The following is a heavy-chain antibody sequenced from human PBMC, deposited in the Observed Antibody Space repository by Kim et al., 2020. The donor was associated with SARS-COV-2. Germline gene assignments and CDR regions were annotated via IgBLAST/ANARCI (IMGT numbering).Heavy chain of an antibody. D-gene: IGHD3-16*01. CDR3: ARDLAPNSNYYFYGMDV. J-gene: IGHJ6*02. V-gene: IGHV3-74*01. Sequence: VKCRFTISRDDAQSTLYLQMNSLGAEDTAVYYCARDLAPNSNYYFYGMDVWGQGTTVTVSS.